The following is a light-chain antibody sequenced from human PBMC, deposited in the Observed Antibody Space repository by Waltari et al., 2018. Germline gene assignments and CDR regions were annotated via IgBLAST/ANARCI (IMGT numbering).Light chain of an antibody. Sequence: AIRMTQSPSSLSASTGDRVTITCRASQGISSYLAWYQQKPGKAPKLLIYAASTLQNGLPSRFSGSGSGTDFTLTISCLQSEDFATYYCQQYYSYPRTFGQGTKVEIK. CDR3: QQYYSYPRT. J-gene: IGKJ1*01. CDR1: QGISSY. CDR2: AAS. V-gene: IGKV1-8*01.